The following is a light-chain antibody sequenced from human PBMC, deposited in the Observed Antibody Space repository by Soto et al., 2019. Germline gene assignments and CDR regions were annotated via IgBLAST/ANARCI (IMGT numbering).Light chain of an antibody. CDR3: QQGYSIPYT. CDR1: QSISKY. CDR2: ASS. V-gene: IGKV1-39*01. J-gene: IGKJ2*01. Sequence: IQMTQSPSSLSASVGDRVTITCRASQSISKYLNWFLQRPGKAPNLLIYASSSLQSGVPSRFSGSGSGTDFTLTISSLQPEDVATYYCQQGYSIPYTFGQGTKLEIK.